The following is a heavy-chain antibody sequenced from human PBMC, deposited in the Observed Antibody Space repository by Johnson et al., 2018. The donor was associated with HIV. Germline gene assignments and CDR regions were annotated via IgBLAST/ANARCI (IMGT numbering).Heavy chain of an antibody. Sequence: EVQLVESGGGVVQPGGSLRLSCAASGFTFSSYGMHWVRQAPGKGLEWVANIKQDGSEKYYVDSVKGRFTISRDNTKNSLYMQMNSLRAEDTAVYYCARGRIKMGAWGCTFNIWGQGTMVAVSS. CDR1: GFTFSSYG. D-gene: IGHD1-26*01. CDR2: IKQDGSEK. J-gene: IGHJ3*02. CDR3: ARGRIKMGAWGCTFNI. V-gene: IGHV3-7*02.